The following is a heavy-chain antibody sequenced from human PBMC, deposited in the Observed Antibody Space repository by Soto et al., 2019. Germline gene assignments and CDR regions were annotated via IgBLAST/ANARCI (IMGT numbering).Heavy chain of an antibody. V-gene: IGHV3-30-3*01. CDR1: GFTFSSYA. CDR3: ACTRTTISYSGMDV. Sequence: PVVSLRLSCAASGFTFSSYAMHWVRQAPGKGLEWVAVISYDGSNKYYADSVKGRFTISRDNSKNTLYLQMNSLRAEDTAVYYCACTRTTISYSGMDVCGQGHTVMVS. J-gene: IGHJ6*02. CDR2: ISYDGSNK. D-gene: IGHD5-12*01.